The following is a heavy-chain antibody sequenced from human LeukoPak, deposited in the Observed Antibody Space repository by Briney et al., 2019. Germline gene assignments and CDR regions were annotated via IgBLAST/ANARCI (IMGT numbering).Heavy chain of an antibody. CDR1: GFTFSSYW. CDR2: IKQDGSEK. V-gene: IGHV3-7*01. Sequence: GGSLRLSCAASGFTFSSYWMSWVRQAPGKGLEWVANIKQDGSEKYYVDSVKGRFTISRDNAENSLYLQMNSLRAEDTAVYYCAREFGKDYYDVASHYYSRNWFDPWGQGTLVTVSS. CDR3: AREFGKDYYDVASHYYSRNWFDP. D-gene: IGHD3-22*01. J-gene: IGHJ5*02.